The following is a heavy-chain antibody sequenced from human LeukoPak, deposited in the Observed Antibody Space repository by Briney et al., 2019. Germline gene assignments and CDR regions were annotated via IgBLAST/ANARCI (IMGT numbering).Heavy chain of an antibody. CDR2: IIPILGIA. CDR3: ARDRRTANSGYYYYGMDV. Sequence: GASVKVSCKASGYTFTSYYMHWVRQAPGQGLEWVGRIIPILGIANYAQKFQGRVTITADKSTSTAYMELSSLRSEDTAVYYCARDRRTANSGYYYYGMDVWGQGTTVTVSS. J-gene: IGHJ6*02. D-gene: IGHD2-8*01. CDR1: GYTFTSYY. V-gene: IGHV1-69*04.